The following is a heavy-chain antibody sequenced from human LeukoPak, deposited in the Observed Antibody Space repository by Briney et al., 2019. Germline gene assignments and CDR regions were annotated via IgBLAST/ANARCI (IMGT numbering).Heavy chain of an antibody. V-gene: IGHV3-48*01. J-gene: IGHJ2*01. CDR2: ISSSSSTI. Sequence: GGSLRLSCAASGFTFSSYSMNWVRQAPVKGLEWVSYISSSSSTIYYADSVKGRFTISRDNAKNSLYLQMNSLRAEDTAVYYCAKDTGYCSGGRCYYWYFDLWGRGTLVTVSS. CDR3: AKDTGYCSGGRCYYWYFDL. CDR1: GFTFSSYS. D-gene: IGHD2-15*01.